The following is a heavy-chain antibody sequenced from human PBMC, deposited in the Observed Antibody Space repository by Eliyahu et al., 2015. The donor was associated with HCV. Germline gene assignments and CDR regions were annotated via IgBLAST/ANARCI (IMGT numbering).Heavy chain of an antibody. J-gene: IGHJ4*02. CDR3: AREGGTAGWGY. Sequence: KFQGRVTITRDTSASTAYMELSSLRSEDTAVYYCAREGGTAGWGYWGQGTLVTVSS. V-gene: IGHV1-3*01. D-gene: IGHD1-1*01.